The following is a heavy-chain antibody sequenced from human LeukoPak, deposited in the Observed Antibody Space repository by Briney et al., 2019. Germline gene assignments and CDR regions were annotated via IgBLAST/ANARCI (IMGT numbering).Heavy chain of an antibody. CDR3: ARAYCSGGSCLRVTSSWFDP. CDR1: GGSISSYY. J-gene: IGHJ5*02. D-gene: IGHD2-15*01. V-gene: IGHV4-59*01. CDR2: IYYSGST. Sequence: PSETLSLTCTVSGGSISSYYWSWIRQPPGKGLEWIGYIYYSGSTNYNPSLKSRVTISVDTSKNQFSLKLSSVTAADTAVYYCARAYCSGGSCLRVTSSWFDPWGQGILVTVSS.